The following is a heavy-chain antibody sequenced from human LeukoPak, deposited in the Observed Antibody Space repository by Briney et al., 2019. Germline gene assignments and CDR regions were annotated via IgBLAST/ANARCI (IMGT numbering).Heavy chain of an antibody. V-gene: IGHV3-23*01. D-gene: IGHD2-15*01. Sequence: GRSLSLSCAASGFTFSSYGMHWVRQAPGKGLEWVSAISGSGGSTYYADSVKGRFTISRDNTKNTLCLQMNSLRDEDTAVYYCTKRLHAFDIWGQGTMVTVSS. CDR2: ISGSGGST. CDR1: GFTFSSYG. J-gene: IGHJ3*02. CDR3: TKRLHAFDI.